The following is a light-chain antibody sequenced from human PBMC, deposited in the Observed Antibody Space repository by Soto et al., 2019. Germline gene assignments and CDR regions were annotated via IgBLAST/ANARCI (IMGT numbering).Light chain of an antibody. CDR2: YAS. Sequence: VLTQSPATLFLSPGERATLSCRASQTVSLYLAWYQQKPGPAPRLLLYYASSRATGIPARFSGSGSGTVYTLTIHSLEPEDFAVNYCHQRSTWPLFSYGGGTKVEI. CDR1: QTVSLY. CDR3: HQRSTWPLFS. V-gene: IGKV3-11*01. J-gene: IGKJ4*01.